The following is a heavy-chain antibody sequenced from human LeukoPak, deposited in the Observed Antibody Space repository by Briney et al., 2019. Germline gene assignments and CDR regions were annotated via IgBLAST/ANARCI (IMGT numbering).Heavy chain of an antibody. CDR3: ARDQGNGCFDP. J-gene: IGHJ5*02. D-gene: IGHD1-1*01. CDR1: GFTFNTYW. V-gene: IGHV3-7*01. CDR2: MNRDGTEK. Sequence: GGSLRLSCAASGFTFNTYWMNWVRQAPGERLEWVASMNRDGTEKYYVDSVKGRFTISRDNAKNSLYLQMDSLRAEDTAVYYCARDQGNGCFDPWGQGSLVTVSS.